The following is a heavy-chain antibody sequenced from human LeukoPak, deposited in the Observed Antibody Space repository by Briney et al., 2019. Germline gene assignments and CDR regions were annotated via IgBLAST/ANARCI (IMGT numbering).Heavy chain of an antibody. J-gene: IGHJ4*02. Sequence: GGSLRLSCAASGFTVSSNYMSWVRQAPGKGLEWVSVIYSGGSTYYADSVKGRFTISRDNSKNTLNLQMNSLRAEDTAVYYCARVPTTVTTVYFDYWGQGTLVTVSS. V-gene: IGHV3-53*01. CDR3: ARVPTTVTTVYFDY. CDR2: IYSGGST. CDR1: GFTVSSNY. D-gene: IGHD4-17*01.